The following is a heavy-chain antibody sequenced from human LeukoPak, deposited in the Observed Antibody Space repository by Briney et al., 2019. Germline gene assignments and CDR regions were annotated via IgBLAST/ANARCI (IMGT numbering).Heavy chain of an antibody. CDR3: AREAHPEAVQLWYYMDD. V-gene: IGHV4-30-4*08. Sequence: SQTLSLTCTVSGGSISSGDYYWSWIRQPPGKGLEWIGYIYYSGSTYYNPSLKSRVTISVDTSKNQFSLKLSSVTAADTAVYYCAREAHPEAVQLWYYMDDWGKGTTVTVSS. D-gene: IGHD5-18*01. CDR2: IYYSGST. J-gene: IGHJ6*03. CDR1: GGSISSGDYY.